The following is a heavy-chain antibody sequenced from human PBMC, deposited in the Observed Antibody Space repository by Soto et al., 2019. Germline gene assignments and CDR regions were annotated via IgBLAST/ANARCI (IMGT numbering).Heavy chain of an antibody. D-gene: IGHD1-1*01. CDR1: GFTFSSYW. J-gene: IGHJ4*02. CDR2: IKQDGSEK. V-gene: IGHV3-7*01. CDR3: ARDFRRVECFDS. Sequence: EVQLVESGGGLVQPGGSLRLSCAASGFTFSSYWMSWVRQAPGKGLEGVASIKQDGSEKYYVDSVKGRFTISRDTAKNSRYLQLNCLRAEDTAVYDCARDFRRVECFDSWGQGTLVTVSS.